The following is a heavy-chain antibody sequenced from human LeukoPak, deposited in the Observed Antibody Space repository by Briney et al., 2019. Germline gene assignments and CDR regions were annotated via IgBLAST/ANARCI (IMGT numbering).Heavy chain of an antibody. CDR2: VSPYNGIT. CDR3: AREATVTMDY. J-gene: IGHJ4*02. Sequence: ASVKVSCKASGYIFTSYGISWVRQAPGQGLEWMGWVSPYNGITNYAQKFQGRVTMTTDTSTSTAYMELRSLRSDDTAVYYCAREATVTMDYWGQGTLATVSS. V-gene: IGHV1-18*01. D-gene: IGHD4-17*01. CDR1: GYIFTSYG.